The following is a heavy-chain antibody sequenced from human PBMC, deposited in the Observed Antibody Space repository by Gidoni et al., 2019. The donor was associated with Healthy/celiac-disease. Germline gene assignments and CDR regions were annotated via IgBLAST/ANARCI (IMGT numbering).Heavy chain of an antibody. CDR1: GFPFSSYW. J-gene: IGHJ6*02. CDR3: AREGYGYCTNGVCYERYYYGMDV. D-gene: IGHD2-8*01. Sequence: EVQLVESGGGLVQPGGSLRLSCSASGFPFSSYWMRWVLQAPGQGLEWVANIKQDGREKYYVDSVKGRFTISRDNAKNSLYLQMNSLRAEDTAVYYCAREGYGYCTNGVCYERYYYGMDVWGQGTTVTVSS. CDR2: IKQDGREK. V-gene: IGHV3-7*01.